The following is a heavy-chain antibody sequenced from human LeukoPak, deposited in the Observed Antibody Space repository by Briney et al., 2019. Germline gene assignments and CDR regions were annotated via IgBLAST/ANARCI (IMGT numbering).Heavy chain of an antibody. CDR1: GGPISSYY. D-gene: IGHD6-6*01. Sequence: PSETLSLTCTVSGGPISSYYGSWIRQPPGKGLEWIGYIYTSGSTNYNPSLKSRVTISVDTSKNQFSLKLCSVTAADTAVYYCARSSIAARRGGFDPWGQGTLVTVSS. J-gene: IGHJ5*02. CDR2: IYTSGST. CDR3: ARSSIAARRGGFDP. V-gene: IGHV4-4*09.